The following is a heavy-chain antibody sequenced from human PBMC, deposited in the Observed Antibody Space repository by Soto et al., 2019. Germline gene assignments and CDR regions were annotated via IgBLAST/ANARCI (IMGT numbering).Heavy chain of an antibody. J-gene: IGHJ4*02. Sequence: SETLSLTCTVSGGSISSSSYYWGWIRQPPGKGLEWIGSVYYSGSTYYNPSLKSRVTISVDTSKNQFSLKLTSVTAADTAVYYCARLYDSSGYYYENDYWGQGTLVTVSS. V-gene: IGHV4-39*01. CDR1: GGSISSSSYY. CDR3: ARLYDSSGYYYENDY. CDR2: VYYSGST. D-gene: IGHD3-22*01.